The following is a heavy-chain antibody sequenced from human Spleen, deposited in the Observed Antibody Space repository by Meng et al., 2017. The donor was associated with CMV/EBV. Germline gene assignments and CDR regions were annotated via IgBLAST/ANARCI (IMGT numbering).Heavy chain of an antibody. Sequence: KVSCKGSGYSFTSYWIAWVRQMPGKGLEWMGIIYPGDSDTRVSPSFQGQVTMSADKSTNTVYLQWRSLKASDTAMYYCARSFRVVADFDYWGQGTLVTVSS. V-gene: IGHV5-51*01. J-gene: IGHJ4*02. D-gene: IGHD3-16*01. CDR1: GYSFTSYW. CDR2: IYPGDSDT. CDR3: ARSFRVVADFDY.